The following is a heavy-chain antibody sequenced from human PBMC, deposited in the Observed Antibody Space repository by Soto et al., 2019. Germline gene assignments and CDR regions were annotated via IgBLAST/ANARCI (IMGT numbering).Heavy chain of an antibody. V-gene: IGHV3-21*01. J-gene: IGHJ3*02. CDR2: ISSSSSYI. Sequence: EVQLVESGGGLVKPGGSLRLSCAASGFTFSSYSMNWVRQAPGKGLEWVSSISSSSSYIYYADSVKGRFTISRDNAKNSLYRQMNSLRAEDTAVYYCARLWFGELPYDAFDIWGQGTMVTVSS. CDR1: GFTFSSYS. D-gene: IGHD3-10*01. CDR3: ARLWFGELPYDAFDI.